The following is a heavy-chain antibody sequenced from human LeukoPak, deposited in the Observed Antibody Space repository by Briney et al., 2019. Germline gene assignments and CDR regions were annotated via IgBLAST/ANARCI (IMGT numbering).Heavy chain of an antibody. CDR2: ISYDGSNK. Sequence: GGSLRLSCAASGFAFSSYAMHWVRQAPGKGLEWVAVISYDGSNKYYADSVKGRFTISRDNSKNTLYPQMNSLRAEDTAVYYCARDLAGDRPAAMKHYYYYGMDVWGQGTTVTVSS. D-gene: IGHD2-2*01. CDR3: ARDLAGDRPAAMKHYYYYGMDV. CDR1: GFAFSSYA. J-gene: IGHJ6*02. V-gene: IGHV3-30-3*01.